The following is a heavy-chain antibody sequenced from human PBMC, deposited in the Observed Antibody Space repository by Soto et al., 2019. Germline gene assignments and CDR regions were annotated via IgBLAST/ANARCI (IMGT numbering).Heavy chain of an antibody. D-gene: IGHD2-8*02. CDR2: IRQDGGQK. CDR1: RIPFIGYW. V-gene: IGHV3-7*02. CDR3: PTTGGY. Sequence: EVQLEQSGGGLVQPGGSLRLSCVASRIPFIGYWMSWVRQAPGRGLEWVATIRQDGGQKYYVDSVKGRFTISRNRANNSLCQKMNSLTVEDTAIYYCPTTGGYWGQGILVTVSS. J-gene: IGHJ4*02.